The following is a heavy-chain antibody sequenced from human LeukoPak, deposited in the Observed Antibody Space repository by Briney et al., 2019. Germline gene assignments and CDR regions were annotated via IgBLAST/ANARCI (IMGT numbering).Heavy chain of an antibody. CDR2: ISSSGSTI. D-gene: IGHD6-19*01. Sequence: GGSLRLSCAASGFTFSSYEMNWVRQAPGKGLEWVSYISSSGSTIYYADSVKGRFTISRDNAKNSLYLQMNSLRAEDTAVYYCARAMDPIQWLVPPSPDYWGQGTLVTVSS. V-gene: IGHV3-48*03. CDR3: ARAMDPIQWLVPPSPDY. CDR1: GFTFSSYE. J-gene: IGHJ4*02.